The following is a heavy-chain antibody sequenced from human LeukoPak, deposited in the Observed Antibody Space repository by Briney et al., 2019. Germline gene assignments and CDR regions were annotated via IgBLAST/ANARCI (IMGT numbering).Heavy chain of an antibody. CDR2: IYHSGSS. CDR1: GDSIDIGGYY. Sequence: PSQTLSLTCSVSGDSIDIGGYYWTWIRQPPGKGLEWIGYIYHSGSSGYNASLKGRVSLSIDTSKDQFSLKLSSVTAADTAVYYCARADDFRSGYSFESWGQGILVTVSS. J-gene: IGHJ4*02. D-gene: IGHD3-3*01. CDR3: ARADDFRSGYSFES. V-gene: IGHV4-30-2*01.